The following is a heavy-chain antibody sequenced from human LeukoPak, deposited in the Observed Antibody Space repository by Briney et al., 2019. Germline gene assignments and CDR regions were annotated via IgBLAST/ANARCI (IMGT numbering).Heavy chain of an antibody. CDR1: GFNFNTYA. J-gene: IGHJ4*02. V-gene: IGHV3-48*02. CDR3: TRVGGFQLPKFDY. Sequence: GGSLRLSCAASGFNFNTYAMNRVRRAPGKGLEWISYISSSSSTIYYADSVRGRFSISRDNAKNSVYLEMNSPGDEDTAFYYCTRVGGFQLPKFDYWGRGTLVTVSS. D-gene: IGHD3-16*01. CDR2: ISSSSSTI.